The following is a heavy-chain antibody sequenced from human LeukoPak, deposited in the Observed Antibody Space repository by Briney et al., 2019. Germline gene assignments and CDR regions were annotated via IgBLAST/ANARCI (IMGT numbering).Heavy chain of an antibody. V-gene: IGHV3-30-3*01. J-gene: IGHJ6*02. CDR2: ISYDGSNK. D-gene: IGHD5-12*01. Sequence: GGSLRLSCAAFGFTFSSYAMHWVRQAPGKGLEWVAVISYDGSNKYYADSVKGRFTISRDNSKNTLYLQMNSLRAEDTAVYYCAREWHYYGMDVWGQGTTVSVSS. CDR1: GFTFSSYA. CDR3: AREWHYYGMDV.